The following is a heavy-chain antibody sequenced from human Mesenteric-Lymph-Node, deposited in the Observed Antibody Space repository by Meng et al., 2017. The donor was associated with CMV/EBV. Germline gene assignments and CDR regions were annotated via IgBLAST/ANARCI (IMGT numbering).Heavy chain of an antibody. CDR2: INPSGGST. D-gene: IGHD4-17*01. Sequence: ASVKVSCKASGYTFTSYYMHWVRQAPGQGLEWMGIINPSGGSTSYAQKFQGRFTISRDNAKNSLYLHMNSLRAEDTAVYYCVRDSTTAPYFDYWGQGTLVTVSS. J-gene: IGHJ4*02. CDR3: VRDSTTAPYFDY. V-gene: IGHV1-46*01. CDR1: GYTFTSYY.